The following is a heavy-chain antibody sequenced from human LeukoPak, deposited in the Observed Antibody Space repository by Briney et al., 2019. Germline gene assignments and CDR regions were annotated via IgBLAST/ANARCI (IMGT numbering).Heavy chain of an antibody. CDR2: IYGSTSA. V-gene: IGHV3-66*01. D-gene: IGHD4-17*01. Sequence: GGSLRLSCAASGFTVSSHYINWVRQAPGKGLEWVSLIYGSTSADYADSVKGRFTISRDTSMNTVYLQMNSLRAEDTAVYYCARLNFGDDYWGQGTLVTVSS. J-gene: IGHJ4*02. CDR3: ARLNFGDDY. CDR1: GFTVSSHY.